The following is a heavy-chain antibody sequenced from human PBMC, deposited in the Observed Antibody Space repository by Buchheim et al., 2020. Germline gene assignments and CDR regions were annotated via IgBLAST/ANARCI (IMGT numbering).Heavy chain of an antibody. D-gene: IGHD3-22*01. CDR3: ARDRYYVSSGRPYYYGMDV. V-gene: IGHV1-2*04. Sequence: QVQLVQSGAEVKKPGASVKVSCKASGYTFTGYYMHWVRQAPGQGLEWMGWINPNSGGTNYAQKFQGWVTMTRDTSISTAYMELSRLRSDDTAVYYRARDRYYVSSGRPYYYGMDVWGQGTT. CDR1: GYTFTGYY. CDR2: INPNSGGT. J-gene: IGHJ6*02.